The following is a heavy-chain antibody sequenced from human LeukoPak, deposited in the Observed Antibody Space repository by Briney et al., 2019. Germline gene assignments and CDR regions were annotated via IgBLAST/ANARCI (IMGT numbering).Heavy chain of an antibody. CDR2: ISGSGGST. Sequence: GRSLRLSCAASGFTFSSYAMSWVRQAPGKGLEWVSAISGSGGSTYYADSVKGRFTISRDNSKNTLYLQMNSLRAEDTAVYYCAKYSGSYYFFDYWGQGTLVTVSS. CDR3: AKYSGSYYFFDY. CDR1: GFTFSSYA. D-gene: IGHD1-26*01. V-gene: IGHV3-23*01. J-gene: IGHJ4*02.